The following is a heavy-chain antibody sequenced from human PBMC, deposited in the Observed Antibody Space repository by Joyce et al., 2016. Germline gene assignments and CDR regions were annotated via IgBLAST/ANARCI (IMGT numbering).Heavy chain of an antibody. CDR2: IIHIVGVA. V-gene: IGHV1-69*04. CDR3: TRGRIEYSKTFNAYDI. CDR1: GGNFYDYT. Sequence: VQLVQSGAEVKKPGSSVTVSCRVSGGNFYDYTITWVRQATGQGLEWMGRIIHIVGVAKYARKFLGRVALTADKSTATAYLELNSLRLDDTAMFFCTRGRIEYSKTFNAYDIWGQGTMVTVSS. D-gene: IGHD2/OR15-2a*01. J-gene: IGHJ3*02.